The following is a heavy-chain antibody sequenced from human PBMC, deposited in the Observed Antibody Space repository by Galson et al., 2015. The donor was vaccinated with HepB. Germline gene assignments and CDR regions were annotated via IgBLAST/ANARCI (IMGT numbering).Heavy chain of an antibody. CDR2: ISSSGSTI. V-gene: IGHV3-11*01. CDR1: GFTFSDYY. CDR3: ARDWVAGSHWFDP. J-gene: IGHJ5*02. Sequence: PRLSCAASGFTFSDYYMSWIRQAPGKGLEWVSYISSSGSTIYYADSVKGRFTISRDNAKNSLYLQMNSLRAEDTAVYYCARDWVAGSHWFDPWGQGTLVTVSS. D-gene: IGHD6-19*01.